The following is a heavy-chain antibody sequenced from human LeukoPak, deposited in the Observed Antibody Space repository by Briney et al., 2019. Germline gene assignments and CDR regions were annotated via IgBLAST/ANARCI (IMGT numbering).Heavy chain of an antibody. CDR3: TTVYSDSGGFYFNYCDY. J-gene: IGHJ4*02. D-gene: IGHD3-22*01. CDR1: GFTVSNAW. CDR2: IKGKTDGETT. V-gene: IGHV3-15*01. Sequence: PGGSLRLSCAASGFTVSNAWMSWVRQAPGKGLEWVGRIKGKTDGETTDYAAPVKGRFTISRDDSKNTLYLQMNSLKTEDTAVYYCTTVYSDSGGFYFNYCDYWGQGTLVTVST.